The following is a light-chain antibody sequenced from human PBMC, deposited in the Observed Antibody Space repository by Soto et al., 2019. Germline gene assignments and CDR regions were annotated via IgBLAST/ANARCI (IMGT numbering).Light chain of an antibody. CDR3: QQYASSRT. V-gene: IGKV3-20*01. J-gene: IGKJ1*01. CDR2: GAS. Sequence: EIVLTQSPASLSLSPGERVTLSCRASQSVTNNYLAWFQQKPGQAPRLLMYGASSRATGIPDRFSGSGSGTEFTLTITRLEPEDFAVDYCQQYASSRTFGQGTKVDIK. CDR1: QSVTNNY.